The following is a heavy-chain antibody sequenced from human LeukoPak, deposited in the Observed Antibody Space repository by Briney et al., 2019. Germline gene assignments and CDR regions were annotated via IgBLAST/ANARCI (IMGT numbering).Heavy chain of an antibody. Sequence: PGGSLRLSCAASGFTFSTYAMTWVRQAPGKGLEWVSGIRSTGTSTYYADSVKGRFTVSRDNPKNTLYLQMNSLRAEDTAAYYCAKSGYAHRDYFDYWGQGTLVTVSS. CDR2: IRSTGTST. V-gene: IGHV3-23*01. CDR3: AKSGYAHRDYFDY. J-gene: IGHJ4*02. CDR1: GFTFSTYA. D-gene: IGHD6-13*01.